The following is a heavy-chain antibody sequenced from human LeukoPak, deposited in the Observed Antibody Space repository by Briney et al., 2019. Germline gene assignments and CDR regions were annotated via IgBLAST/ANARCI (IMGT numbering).Heavy chain of an antibody. V-gene: IGHV1-69*04. Sequence: SVKVSCKASGGTFSSYAISWVRQAPGQGLEWMGRIIPILGIANYAQKFQGRVTITADKSTSTAYMELSSLRSEDTAVYYCARDDYYDSSGYKYWGQGTLVTVSS. CDR2: IIPILGIA. D-gene: IGHD3-22*01. J-gene: IGHJ4*02. CDR3: ARDDYYDSSGYKY. CDR1: GGTFSSYA.